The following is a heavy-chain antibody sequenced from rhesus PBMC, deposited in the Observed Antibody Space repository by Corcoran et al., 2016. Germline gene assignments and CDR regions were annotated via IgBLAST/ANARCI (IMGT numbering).Heavy chain of an antibody. J-gene: IGHJ4*01. CDR2: IDGRSGST. V-gene: IGHV4-160*01. D-gene: IGHD3-3*01. Sequence: QVQLQESGPGLVKPSETLSLTCAVSGGSFSSYWWGWIRQPPGTGLEGLGSIDGRSGSTEYNPSLKSRATISRDTSKHQFTRKLSSVTAEDKAVYYCARGGGARITIFGVVIYFDYWGQGVLVTVSS. CDR1: GGSFSSYW. CDR3: ARGGGARITIFGVVIYFDY.